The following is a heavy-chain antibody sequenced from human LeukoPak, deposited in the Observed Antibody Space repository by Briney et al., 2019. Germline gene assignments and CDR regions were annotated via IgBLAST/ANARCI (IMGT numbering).Heavy chain of an antibody. V-gene: IGHV4-39*07. CDR3: ARLITNSVDY. J-gene: IGHJ4*02. D-gene: IGHD3-16*01. CDR1: GGSISSSSYY. Sequence: SETLSLTCTVSGGSISSSSYYWGWIRQPPGKGLEWIGSIYYSGSTYYNPSLKSRVTISVDTSKNQFSLKLSSVTAADTAVYYCARLITNSVDYWGQGTLVTVSS. CDR2: IYYSGST.